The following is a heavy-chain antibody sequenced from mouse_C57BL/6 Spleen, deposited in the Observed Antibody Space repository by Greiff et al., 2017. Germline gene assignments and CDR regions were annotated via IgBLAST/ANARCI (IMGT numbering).Heavy chain of an antibody. CDR3: ARWYYGSSDVYYAMDY. V-gene: IGHV1-18*01. CDR1: GYTFTDYN. J-gene: IGHJ4*01. CDR2: INPNTGGT. D-gene: IGHD1-1*01. Sequence: EVQLQQSGPELVKPGASVKIPCKASGYTFTDYNMDWVKLSHGTSLEWIGDINPNTGGTIYNQKFKGEATLTVDKSSSTAYMELRSLTSEDTAVYYCARWYYGSSDVYYAMDYWGQGTSVTVTS.